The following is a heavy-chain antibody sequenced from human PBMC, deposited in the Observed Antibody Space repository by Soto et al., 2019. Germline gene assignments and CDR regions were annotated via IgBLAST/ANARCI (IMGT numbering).Heavy chain of an antibody. CDR1: GFTFSSYA. Sequence: VQLLESGGGLVQPGGSLRLSCAASGFTFSSYAMSWVRQAPGKGLEWVSAISGSGGSTYYADSVKGRFTISRDNSKNTLYLQMNSLRAEDTAVYYCAKTLGYCSNTSCSGAEYGMDVWGQGTTVTVSS. CDR2: ISGSGGST. CDR3: AKTLGYCSNTSCSGAEYGMDV. D-gene: IGHD2-2*01. J-gene: IGHJ6*02. V-gene: IGHV3-23*01.